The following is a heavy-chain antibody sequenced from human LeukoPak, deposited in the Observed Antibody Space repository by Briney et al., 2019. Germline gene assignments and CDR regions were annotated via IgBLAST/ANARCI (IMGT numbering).Heavy chain of an antibody. CDR3: ARRPTYYYGSGSYTLFDY. CDR1: GGSFSGYY. V-gene: IGHV4-34*01. D-gene: IGHD3-10*01. J-gene: IGHJ4*02. Sequence: SETLSLTCAVYGGSFSGYYWSWIRQPPGKGLEWIGEINHSGSTNYNPSLKSRVTISVDTSKNQFSLKLSSVTAADTAVYYCARRPTYYYGSGSYTLFDYWGQGTLVTVSS. CDR2: INHSGST.